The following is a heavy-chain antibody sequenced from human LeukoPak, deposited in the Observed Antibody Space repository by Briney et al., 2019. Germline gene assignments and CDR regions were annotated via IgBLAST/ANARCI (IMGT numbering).Heavy chain of an antibody. CDR1: GFTFSSYG. Sequence: GGSLRLSCAASGFTFSSYGMHRVRQAPGKGLEWVAFIRYDGSNKYYADSVKGRFTISRDNSKNTLYLQMNSLRAEDTAVYYCAKGGVLRYFDPKTGEKNRGRPGAFDIWGQGTMVTVSS. J-gene: IGHJ3*02. V-gene: IGHV3-30*02. CDR3: AKGGVLRYFDPKTGEKNRGRPGAFDI. CDR2: IRYDGSNK. D-gene: IGHD3-9*01.